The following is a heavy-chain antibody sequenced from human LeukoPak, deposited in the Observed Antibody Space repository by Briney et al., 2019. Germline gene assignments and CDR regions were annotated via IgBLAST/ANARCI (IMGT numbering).Heavy chain of an antibody. J-gene: IGHJ3*02. D-gene: IGHD3-16*02. V-gene: IGHV3-9*01. Sequence: GRSLRLSCAASGFTFDGYAMHWVRQAPGKGLEWVSGISWNSGSIGYADSVKGRFTISRDNAKNSLYLQMNSLRAEDTALYYCAKDYTFGGVIAYGGAFDIWGQGTMVTVSS. CDR1: GFTFDGYA. CDR3: AKDYTFGGVIAYGGAFDI. CDR2: ISWNSGSI.